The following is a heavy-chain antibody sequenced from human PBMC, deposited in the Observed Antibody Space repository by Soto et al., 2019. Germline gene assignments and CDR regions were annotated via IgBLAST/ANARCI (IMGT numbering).Heavy chain of an antibody. Sequence: QVQLVQSGAEVKKPGSSVKVSCKASGGTFSSYTISWVRQAPGQGLEWMGRIIPILGIANYAQKFQGRVTSTADKSTSTAYMELSSLRSEDTAVYYCARDTPRGDFDYWGQGTLVTVSS. CDR2: IIPILGIA. D-gene: IGHD3-10*01. CDR1: GGTFSSYT. V-gene: IGHV1-69*08. J-gene: IGHJ4*02. CDR3: ARDTPRGDFDY.